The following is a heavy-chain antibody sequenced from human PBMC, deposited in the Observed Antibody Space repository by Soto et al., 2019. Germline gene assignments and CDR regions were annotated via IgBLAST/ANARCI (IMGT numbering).Heavy chain of an antibody. CDR3: AREGAASHSYYYGTDV. D-gene: IGHD3-16*01. CDR1: GGSISSSNW. Sequence: PSETLSLTCAVSGGSISSSNWWSWVRQPPGKGLEWIGEINHSGSTNYNPSLKSRVTISVDTSKNQFSLKLNSVTAADTAVYYCAREGAASHSYYYGTDVWGQGTTVTVSS. J-gene: IGHJ6*02. CDR2: INHSGST. V-gene: IGHV4-4*02.